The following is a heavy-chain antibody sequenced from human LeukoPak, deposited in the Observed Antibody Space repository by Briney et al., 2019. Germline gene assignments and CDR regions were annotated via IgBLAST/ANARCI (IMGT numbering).Heavy chain of an antibody. Sequence: GGSLRLSCAASGFTFDDYDMTWVRQAPGEGVECVSYISSNGSTIYYADSVKGRFTISRDNAKKSLYLQMNSLRAEDTAVYYCVRDRGWLSNPGYFDYWGRGTLVTV. CDR1: GFTFDDYD. J-gene: IGHJ4*02. V-gene: IGHV3-48*03. CDR2: ISSNGSTI. CDR3: VRDRGWLSNPGYFDY. D-gene: IGHD3-22*01.